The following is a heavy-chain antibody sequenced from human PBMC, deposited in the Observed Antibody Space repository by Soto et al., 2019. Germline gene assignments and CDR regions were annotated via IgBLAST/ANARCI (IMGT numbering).Heavy chain of an antibody. D-gene: IGHD5-18*01. V-gene: IGHV3-7*01. Sequence: LRLSCAASGFTFSRYWMNWVRQAPGKGLEWVANIKQDGTEKNYVDSVKGRFTISRDNARKSLYLQMDSLRAEDTAVYFCARGDTPMITGMDSFDIWGQGTMVTVS. CDR1: GFTFSRYW. J-gene: IGHJ3*02. CDR2: IKQDGTEK. CDR3: ARGDTPMITGMDSFDI.